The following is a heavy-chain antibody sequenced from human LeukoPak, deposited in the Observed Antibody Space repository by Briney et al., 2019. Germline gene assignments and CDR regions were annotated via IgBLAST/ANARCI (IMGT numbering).Heavy chain of an antibody. J-gene: IGHJ4*02. CDR2: ISSDGAYM. CDR3: SRSGANTGDYFDY. V-gene: IGHV3-21*01. D-gene: IGHD7-27*01. CDR1: GFTFSSYY. Sequence: GGSLRLSCAASGFTFSSYYMNWVRQAPGKGLEWVSSISSDGAYMYYADSMKGRFTVSRDNAKNSLSLQMNGLGAEDTAVYYCSRSGANTGDYFDYWGQGTLVTVSS.